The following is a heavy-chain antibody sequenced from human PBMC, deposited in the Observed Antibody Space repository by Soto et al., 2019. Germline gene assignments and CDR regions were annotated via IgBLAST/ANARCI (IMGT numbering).Heavy chain of an antibody. V-gene: IGHV3-9*01. CDR3: AKERGGMDV. CDR1: GFTFDDYA. CDR2: ISWNSGSI. Sequence: EVQLVESGGGLVQPGRSLRLSCAASGFTFDDYAMHWVRQAPGKGLEWVSGISWNSGSIGYADSVKGRFTISRDNAKNSLYLQMNSLRAEDTALYYCAKERGGMDVWGQGTTVTVSS. J-gene: IGHJ6*02.